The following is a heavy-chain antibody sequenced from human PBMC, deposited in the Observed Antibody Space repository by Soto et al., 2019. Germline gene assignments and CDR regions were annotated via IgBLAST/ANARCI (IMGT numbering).Heavy chain of an antibody. CDR1: GDSVSSNSAA. CDR2: TYYRSKWYN. D-gene: IGHD6-19*01. V-gene: IGHV6-1*01. J-gene: IGHJ5*02. CDR3: ARDYLDSSGWRPGWFDP. Sequence: QVQLQQSGPGLVKPSQTLSLTCAISGDSVSSNSAAWNWIRQSPSRGLEWLGRTYYRSKWYNDYAVSEKSRRTITPDTSKNQFSLQLNSVTPEDTAVYYCARDYLDSSGWRPGWFDPWGQGTLVTVSS.